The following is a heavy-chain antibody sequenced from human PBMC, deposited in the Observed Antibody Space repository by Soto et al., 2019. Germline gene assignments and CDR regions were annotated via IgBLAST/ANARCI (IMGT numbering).Heavy chain of an antibody. CDR2: ISSSGDTK. D-gene: IGHD3-22*01. CDR3: AGNSYYYDSSGYPFYDAFDI. V-gene: IGHV3-11*01. J-gene: IGHJ3*02. Sequence: GGSLRLSCAASGFSVSDYYMSWIRQAPGKGLEWVSYISSSGDTKLYAESVKGRFTISRDNARNSLHLEMNSLRAEATAVYYCAGNSYYYDSSGYPFYDAFDIWGQGTMVTVSS. CDR1: GFSVSDYY.